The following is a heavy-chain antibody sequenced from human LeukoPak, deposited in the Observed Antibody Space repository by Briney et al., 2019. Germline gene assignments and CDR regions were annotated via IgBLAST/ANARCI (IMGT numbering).Heavy chain of an antibody. V-gene: IGHV3-30-3*01. Sequence: PGGSLRLSCAASGFSVRDYAMHWVRQAPGKGLEWVAVMSYEETYKXXAEAVXGRFTISRDDSKNTLFLQMSSLRPEDTAVYYCARDFGVIRRSWGQGTLVSVSS. J-gene: IGHJ5*02. CDR1: GFSVRDYA. CDR3: ARDFGVIRRS. CDR2: MSYEETYK. D-gene: IGHD3-3*01.